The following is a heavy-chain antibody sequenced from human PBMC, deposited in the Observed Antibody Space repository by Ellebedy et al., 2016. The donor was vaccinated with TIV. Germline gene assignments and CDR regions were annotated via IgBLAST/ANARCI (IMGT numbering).Heavy chain of an antibody. D-gene: IGHD6-13*01. CDR3: ARLSGSSSWYDSDY. CDR2: IDPSDSYT. J-gene: IGHJ4*02. CDR1: GYSFTSYC. V-gene: IGHV5-10-1*01. Sequence: GESLKTSCKGSGYSFTSYCIRWLRHLPRKGLEWMGRIDPSDSYTKYSPSFQGHVTISADKSINTAYLQWSSLKATDTAMDYCARLSGSSSWYDSDYWGQGTLVTVSS.